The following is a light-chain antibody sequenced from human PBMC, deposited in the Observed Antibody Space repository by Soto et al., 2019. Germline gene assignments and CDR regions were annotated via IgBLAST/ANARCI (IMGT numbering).Light chain of an antibody. J-gene: IGKJ1*01. CDR3: QQYNDWPQT. V-gene: IGKV3-15*01. CDR1: QSVSSN. CDR2: GAS. Sequence: GMKQSPATLSVSQGERATLSCRASQSVSSNLAWYQQKPGQAPWLLIYGASKRAIGLPARFSGSGSGTEFTLTISSLQSEDFAVYYCQQYNDWPQTLGQGTNV.